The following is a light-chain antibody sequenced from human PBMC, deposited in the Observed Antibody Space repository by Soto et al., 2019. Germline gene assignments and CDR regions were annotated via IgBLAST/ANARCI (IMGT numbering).Light chain of an antibody. CDR2: GAS. J-gene: IGKJ5*01. CDR1: QSVSSSY. CDR3: QQYGSSPCT. V-gene: IGKV3-20*01. Sequence: EIVLTQSPGTLSLSPGERATLSCRASQSVSSSYLAWYQQKPGQAPRPLIYGASSRATGIPDRFSGSGSGTDFTLTISRLEPEDCAVYYCQQYGSSPCTFSQGTRLEIK.